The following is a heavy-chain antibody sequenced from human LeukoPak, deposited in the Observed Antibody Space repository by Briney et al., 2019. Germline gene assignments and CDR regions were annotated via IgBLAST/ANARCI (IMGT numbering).Heavy chain of an antibody. J-gene: IGHJ4*02. CDR1: GFTFSSYA. V-gene: IGHV3-74*01. CDR3: ARAFSSVNWNAFDY. Sequence: GGSLRLSCAASGFTFSSYAMSWVRQAPGKGLVWVARISTDGSNTGHADSVKGRFTISRDNAKDTLYLQMNSLRAEDTAVYYCARAFSSVNWNAFDYWGQGTLVTVSS. D-gene: IGHD1-1*01. CDR2: ISTDGSNT.